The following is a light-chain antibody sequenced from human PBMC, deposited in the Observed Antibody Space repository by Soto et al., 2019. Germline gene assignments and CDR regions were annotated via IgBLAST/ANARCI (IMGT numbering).Light chain of an antibody. V-gene: IGKV3-20*01. CDR1: QSVSVNS. J-gene: IGKJ3*01. CDR3: QQYGGSPFT. CDR2: AAS. Sequence: EVVLTQSPGTLSLSPGERATLSCRAIQSVSVNSLAWYQQKGGQAPRLLIYAASTRATGVPDRFSGTGSGTDFALTISRLETDDSAAYYCQQYGGSPFTLGPGTKVDIK.